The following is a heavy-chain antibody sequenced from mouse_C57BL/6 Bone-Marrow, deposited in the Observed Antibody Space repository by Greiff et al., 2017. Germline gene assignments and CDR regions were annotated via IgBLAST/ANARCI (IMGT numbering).Heavy chain of an antibody. Sequence: EVHLVESEGGLVQPGSSMKLSCTASGFTFSDYYMAWVRQVPEKGLEWVANINYDGSSTYYLDSLKSRFSISSDNAKNILDLQMSSLKSEDTATYYCARDDDSLAMDYWGQGTSVTVSS. CDR3: ARDDDSLAMDY. CDR2: INYDGSST. J-gene: IGHJ4*01. D-gene: IGHD2-4*01. CDR1: GFTFSDYY. V-gene: IGHV5-16*01.